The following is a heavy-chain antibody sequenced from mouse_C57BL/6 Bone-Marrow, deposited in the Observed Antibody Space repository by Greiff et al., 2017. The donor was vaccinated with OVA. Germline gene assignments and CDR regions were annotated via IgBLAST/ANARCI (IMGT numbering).Heavy chain of an antibody. CDR1: GFNIKDDY. J-gene: IGHJ2*01. Sequence: VQLQQSGAELVRPGASVKLSCTASGFNIKDDYMHWVKQRPEQGLEWIGWIDPENGDTEYASKFQGKAPLTADTSSNTAYLQLSSLPSEVTAVYYRTRSTMVTTNYWGQGTTLTVSS. CDR3: TRSTMVTTNY. CDR2: IDPENGDT. D-gene: IGHD2-2*01. V-gene: IGHV14-4*01.